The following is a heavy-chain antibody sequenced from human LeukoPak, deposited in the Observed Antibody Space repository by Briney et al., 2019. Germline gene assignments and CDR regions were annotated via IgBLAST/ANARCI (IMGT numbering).Heavy chain of an antibody. CDR2: ISGSGGNT. Sequence: GGSLRLSCAASGFTCSSYAMSWVRQAPGTGLEWVSAISGSGGNTYYADSVKGRFTISRDNSKNTLYLQMNSLRAEDTAVYHCGKRKGSNHGEFDYWGQGTLVTVSA. D-gene: IGHD6-13*01. CDR1: GFTCSSYA. J-gene: IGHJ4*02. V-gene: IGHV3-23*01. CDR3: GKRKGSNHGEFDY.